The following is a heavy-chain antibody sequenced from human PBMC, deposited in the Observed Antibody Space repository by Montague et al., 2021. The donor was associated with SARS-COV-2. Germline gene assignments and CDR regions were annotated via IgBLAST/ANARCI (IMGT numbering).Heavy chain of an antibody. V-gene: IGHV2-5*02. D-gene: IGHD3-9*01. CDR1: GFSLGTSGVG. CDR2: IYWDDDR. J-gene: IGHJ3*02. Sequence: PALVKPTQTLTLTCTFSGFSLGTSGVGVGWIRQTPGKALEWLAAIYWDDDRRYRPSLQSRLIITMETSKNQVVLRMTYMDPVDTATYYCAHDVLPHYGILTRYVRFGAFHMWGPGTMVTVSS. CDR3: AHDVLPHYGILTRYVRFGAFHM.